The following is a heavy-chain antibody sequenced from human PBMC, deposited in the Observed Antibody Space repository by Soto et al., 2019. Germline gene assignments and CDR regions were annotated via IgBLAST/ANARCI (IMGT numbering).Heavy chain of an antibody. V-gene: IGHV4-31*03. J-gene: IGHJ5*02. D-gene: IGHD2-2*01. CDR2: IYHSGTT. Sequence: QVQLQESGPGLVKPSQTLSLTCTVSGGSLSSGGYYLSWIRQHPGKGLEWIGYIYHSGTTYYNPSLQSRVTISVDTSKNQSSLKRTSVTAADTAVYYCARVRGNPLLGWCDPWRQGTLVTVSS. CDR1: GGSLSSGGYY. CDR3: ARVRGNPLLGWCDP.